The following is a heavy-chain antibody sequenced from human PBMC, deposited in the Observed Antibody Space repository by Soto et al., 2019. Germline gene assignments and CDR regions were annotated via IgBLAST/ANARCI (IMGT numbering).Heavy chain of an antibody. J-gene: IGHJ6*02. V-gene: IGHV1-8*01. CDR2: MNPNSGNT. D-gene: IGHD3-3*01. CDR3: ARVFKAYYDFWSGYPQYYYYGMDV. Sequence: ASVKVSCKASGYTFTSYDINWVRQATGQGLEWMGWMNPNSGNTGYAQKFQGRVTMTRNTSISTAYMELSSLRSEDTAVYYCARVFKAYYDFWSGYPQYYYYGMDVWGQGTTVTVSS. CDR1: GYTFTSYD.